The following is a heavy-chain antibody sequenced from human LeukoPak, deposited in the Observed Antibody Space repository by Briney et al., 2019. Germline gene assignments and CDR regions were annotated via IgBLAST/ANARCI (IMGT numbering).Heavy chain of an antibody. V-gene: IGHV4-34*01. CDR1: GGSFSGYY. Sequence: PSETLSLTCAVYGGSFSGYYWSWIRQPPGKGLEWIGSIYYSGSTYYNPSLKSRVTISVDTSKNQFSLKLSSVTAADTAVYYCARRFLEGTAYDDYWGQGTLVTVSS. CDR2: IYYSGST. CDR3: ARRFLEGTAYDDY. J-gene: IGHJ4*02. D-gene: IGHD3-3*01.